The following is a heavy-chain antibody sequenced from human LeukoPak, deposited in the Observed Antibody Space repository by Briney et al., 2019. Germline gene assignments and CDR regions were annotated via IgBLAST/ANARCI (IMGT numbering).Heavy chain of an antibody. Sequence: PGGSLRLSCAASGFTFSSYGMHWVRQAPGKGLEWVSSINWGSNHIYYADAVQGRFTISRDNAKNSLYLQMNSLRAEDTAIYYCARDNSGWSRDYWGQGTLVTVSS. J-gene: IGHJ4*02. V-gene: IGHV3-21*06. CDR1: GFTFSSYG. CDR3: ARDNSGWSRDY. D-gene: IGHD6-19*01. CDR2: INWGSNHI.